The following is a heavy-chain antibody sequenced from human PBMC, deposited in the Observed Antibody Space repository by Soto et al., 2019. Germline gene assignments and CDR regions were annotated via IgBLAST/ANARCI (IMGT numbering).Heavy chain of an antibody. J-gene: IGHJ6*02. CDR2: IKHYGSDK. V-gene: IGHV3-7*03. Sequence: LRFSCVASGFTFSSYCMSWVRQAPGKGLEWVANIKHYGSDKYFVDSVKGRFSISRHNAKNSLFLQMNYLRAEDTALYYCARDLGVGAAGPGYYYSYGMHXWGQVTTDPVS. CDR3: ARDLGVGAAGPGYYYSYGMHX. D-gene: IGHD6-13*01. CDR1: GFTFSSYC.